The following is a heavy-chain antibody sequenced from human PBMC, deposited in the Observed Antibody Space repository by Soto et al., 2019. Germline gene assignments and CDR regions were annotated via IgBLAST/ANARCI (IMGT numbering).Heavy chain of an antibody. D-gene: IGHD4-17*01. V-gene: IGHV2-5*02. CDR1: GFSLTTSGVG. CDR2: IYWDDDK. J-gene: IGHJ5*02. Sequence: QITLKESGPTLVKPTQTLTLTCTFSGFSLTTSGVGVGWIRQPPGKALEWLALIYWDDDKRYSPSLKSGLTITKDNSKNQVVITRTHMDPADTATYFCALRTTTVTWWFAPWGQGTLVTVSS. CDR3: ALRTTTVTWWFAP.